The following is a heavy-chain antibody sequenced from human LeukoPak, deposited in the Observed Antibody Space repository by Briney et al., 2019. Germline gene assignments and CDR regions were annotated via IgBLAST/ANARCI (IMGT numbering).Heavy chain of an antibody. CDR3: AREHYGSGEGLDY. V-gene: IGHV3-11*01. Sequence: GSLRLSFAASGFPFSDYYMSWIRQAPGKGLGWVSYISSSGSTIYYADSVKGRFTISRDNAKNSLYLQMNSLRAEDTAMYYCAREHYGSGEGLDYWGQGTLVTVSS. CDR2: ISSSGSTI. CDR1: GFPFSDYY. J-gene: IGHJ4*02. D-gene: IGHD3-10*01.